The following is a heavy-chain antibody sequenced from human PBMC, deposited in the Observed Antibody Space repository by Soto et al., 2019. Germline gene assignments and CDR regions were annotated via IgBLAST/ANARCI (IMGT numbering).Heavy chain of an antibody. CDR3: AKDYGDCISSTCYPAV. CDR1: GFTFSNYA. D-gene: IGHD2-2*01. CDR2: ISGSGGST. Sequence: GGSLRLSCAASGFTFSNYAVTWVRQAPGKGLEWVSTISGSGGSTYYADSVKGRFTISRDNSKNTLYLQMNSLRAEDTAVYYCAKDYGDCISSTCYPAVWGQGTTVTVSS. J-gene: IGHJ6*02. V-gene: IGHV3-23*01.